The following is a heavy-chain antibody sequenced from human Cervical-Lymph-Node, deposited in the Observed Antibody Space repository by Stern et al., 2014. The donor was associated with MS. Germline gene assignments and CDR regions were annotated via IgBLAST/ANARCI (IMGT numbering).Heavy chain of an antibody. J-gene: IGHJ4*02. Sequence: VQLVESGAEVKKPGESLKISCKLSGYSFTIYYIAWVRQMPGKGLEWMGIIYPYDSYTTDSPSFQGQFTISADKAITTAYLQWSSLRASDTAMYYCARHVQGFDYWGQGTLVTVSS. CDR3: ARHVQGFDY. CDR2: IYPYDSYT. CDR1: GYSFTIYY. V-gene: IGHV5-51*01.